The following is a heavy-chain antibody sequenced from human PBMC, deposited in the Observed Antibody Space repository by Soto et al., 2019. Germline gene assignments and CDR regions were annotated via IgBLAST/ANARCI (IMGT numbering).Heavy chain of an antibody. Sequence: EVQLVEIGGGLIQPGGSLRLSCTVSGFSVTNSYINWVRQAPGKGLEWVSILYSSGTTYYADSVRGRFTVSRDDSKNTLFLHMNSLRADDTAVYYCARDWSKFSYNYPYYYAMDAWGQGTTVTVSS. D-gene: IGHD5-18*01. CDR2: LYSSGTT. CDR3: ARDWSKFSYNYPYYYAMDA. CDR1: GFSVTNSY. J-gene: IGHJ6*02. V-gene: IGHV3-53*02.